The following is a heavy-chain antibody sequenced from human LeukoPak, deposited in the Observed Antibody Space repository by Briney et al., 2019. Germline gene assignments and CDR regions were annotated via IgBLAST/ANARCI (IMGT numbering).Heavy chain of an antibody. D-gene: IGHD2-2*01. V-gene: IGHV7-4-1*02. CDR1: GYTFTSYA. J-gene: IGHJ5*02. CDR2: INTNTGNP. CDR3: AREYIVVVPAAVENWFDP. Sequence: GASVKVSCKASGYTFTSYAMNWVRQAPGQGLEWMGWINTNTGNPTYAQGFTGRFVFSLDTSVSTAYLQISSLKAEDTAVYYCAREYIVVVPAAVENWFDPWGQGTLVTVSS.